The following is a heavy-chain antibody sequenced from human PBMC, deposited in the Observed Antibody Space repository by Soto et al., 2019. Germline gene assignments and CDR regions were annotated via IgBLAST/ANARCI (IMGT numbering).Heavy chain of an antibody. D-gene: IGHD2-8*01. CDR3: ARHAPPGVAAPFHY. Sequence: SETLSLTCAVYGGSFSGYYWSWIRQPPGKGLEWIGEINHSGSTNYNPSLKSRVTISVDTSKNQFSLKLTSVTAADTAVYYCARHAPPGVAAPFHYWGQGTLVTVSS. J-gene: IGHJ4*02. V-gene: IGHV4-34*01. CDR2: INHSGST. CDR1: GGSFSGYY.